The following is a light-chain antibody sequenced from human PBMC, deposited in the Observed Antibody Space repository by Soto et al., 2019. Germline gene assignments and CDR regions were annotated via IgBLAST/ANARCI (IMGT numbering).Light chain of an antibody. V-gene: IGLV2-23*02. CDR1: SSDVGSYNL. Sequence: QSVLTQPASVSGSPGQSITISCTGTSSDVGSYNLVSWYQQHPGKAPKLMIYEVSKRPSGVSNRFSGSKSGNTASLTISGLQVEDEADYYCCSYAGSSTPLIFGTGTKLTVL. J-gene: IGLJ1*01. CDR3: CSYAGSSTPLI. CDR2: EVS.